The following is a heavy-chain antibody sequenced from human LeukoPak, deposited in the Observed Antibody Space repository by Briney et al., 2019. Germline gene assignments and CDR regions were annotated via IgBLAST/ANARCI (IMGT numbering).Heavy chain of an antibody. CDR1: GYTFTSYY. V-gene: IGHV1-69*13. CDR3: ARSRGQRDAFDI. J-gene: IGHJ3*02. CDR2: IIPIFGTA. D-gene: IGHD6-25*01. Sequence: SVKVSCKASGYTFTSYYMHWVRQAPGQGLEWMGGIIPIFGTANYAQKFQGRVTITADESTSTAYMELSSLRSEDTAVYYCARSRGQRDAFDIWGQGTMVTVSS.